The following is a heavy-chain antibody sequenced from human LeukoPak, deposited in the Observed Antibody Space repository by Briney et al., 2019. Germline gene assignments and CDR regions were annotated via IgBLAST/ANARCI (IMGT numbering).Heavy chain of an antibody. D-gene: IGHD3-9*01. V-gene: IGHV1-18*01. J-gene: IGHJ5*02. CDR2: ISTYNGNT. CDR3: ARDGGDILTGYFRNWFDP. CDR1: GYTFTNYA. Sequence: ASVKVSCKTSGYTFTNYAVNWVRQAPGQGLEWMGWISTYNGNTNYAQKLQGRVTMTTDTSTSIAYMELRSLRSDDTAVYYCARDGGDILTGYFRNWFDPWGQGTLVTVSS.